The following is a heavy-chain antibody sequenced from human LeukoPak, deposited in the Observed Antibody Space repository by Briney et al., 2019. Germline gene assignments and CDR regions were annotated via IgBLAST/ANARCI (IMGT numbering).Heavy chain of an antibody. CDR3: ARDGGVEYYDSSNYYDY. Sequence: GGSLRLSCAASGFTFSSYEMNWVRQAPGKGLEWVSYISSSGSTMYYADSVKGRFTIFRDNAKNSLYLQMNSLRAEDTAVYYCARDGGVEYYDSSNYYDYWGQGTLVTVPS. CDR2: ISSSGSTM. V-gene: IGHV3-48*03. CDR1: GFTFSSYE. J-gene: IGHJ4*02. D-gene: IGHD3-22*01.